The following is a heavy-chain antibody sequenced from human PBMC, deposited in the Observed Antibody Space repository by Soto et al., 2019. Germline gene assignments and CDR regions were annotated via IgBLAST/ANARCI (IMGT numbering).Heavy chain of an antibody. CDR1: GFTFSSYA. CDR3: AKDLGGVDSSSSGRDY. Sequence: GGSLRLSCAASGFTFSSYAMSWVRQAPGKGLEWGSAISGSGGSTHYADSVKGRFTISRDNSKNTLYLQMNSLRAEDTAVYYCAKDLGGVDSSSSGRDYWGQGTLVTVSS. V-gene: IGHV3-23*01. J-gene: IGHJ4*02. CDR2: ISGSGGST. D-gene: IGHD6-6*01.